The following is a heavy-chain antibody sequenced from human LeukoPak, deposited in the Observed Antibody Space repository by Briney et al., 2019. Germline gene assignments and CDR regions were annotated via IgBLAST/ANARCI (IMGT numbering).Heavy chain of an antibody. Sequence: PGGSLRLSCAASGFTFSSYSMNWVRQAPGKGLEWVSYISSSSSTIYYADSVKGRFTISRDNAENSLYLQMNSLRDEDTAVYYCAGVGSYYYDSSGYSARPAQFDYWGQGTLVAVSS. J-gene: IGHJ4*02. CDR2: ISSSSSTI. V-gene: IGHV3-48*02. CDR1: GFTFSSYS. D-gene: IGHD3-22*01. CDR3: AGVGSYYYDSSGYSARPAQFDY.